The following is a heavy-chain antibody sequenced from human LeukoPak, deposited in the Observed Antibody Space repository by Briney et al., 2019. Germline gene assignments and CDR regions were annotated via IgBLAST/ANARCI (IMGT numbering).Heavy chain of an antibody. V-gene: IGHV4-59*08. CDR2: ICDSGSI. CDR1: GGTISSYR. Sequence: SETLSLTCTVSGGTISSYRWSWIRQSPGMALEWIGNICDSGSIKDHRSLKSRVTISLDTSMNQVSLKLTSVTAADIPVYYCARQFGELSNFDYWGQGTLVTVSS. CDR3: ARQFGELSNFDY. D-gene: IGHD3-10*01. J-gene: IGHJ4*02.